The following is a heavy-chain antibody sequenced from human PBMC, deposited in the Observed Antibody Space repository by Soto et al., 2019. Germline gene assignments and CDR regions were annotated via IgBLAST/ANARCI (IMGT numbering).Heavy chain of an antibody. CDR2: IWYDGSNK. Sequence: PGESLSLSCAASGFNFSSYGMHWVRQAPGKGLEWVAVIWYDGSNKYYADSVKGRFTISRDNSKNTLYLQMNSLRAEDPAVYYCARAVGAPTPDYGMDVWGQGTTVTVSS. J-gene: IGHJ6*02. V-gene: IGHV3-33*01. CDR1: GFNFSSYG. D-gene: IGHD2-15*01. CDR3: ARAVGAPTPDYGMDV.